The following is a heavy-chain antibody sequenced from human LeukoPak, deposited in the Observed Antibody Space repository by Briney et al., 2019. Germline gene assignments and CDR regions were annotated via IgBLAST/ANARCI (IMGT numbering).Heavy chain of an antibody. D-gene: IGHD5-24*01. CDR3: AKDYVSGEGYWDFNY. V-gene: IGHV3-23*01. CDR1: GFTFSSYA. Sequence: PGGSLRLSCAASGFTFSSYAMSWVRQAPGKGLEWVSGISGSGDKTYYADSVKGRFTISRDNSKNTVDLQMNSLRVEDTAVYYCAKDYVSGEGYWDFNYWAREPWSPSPQ. CDR2: ISGSGDKT. J-gene: IGHJ4*02.